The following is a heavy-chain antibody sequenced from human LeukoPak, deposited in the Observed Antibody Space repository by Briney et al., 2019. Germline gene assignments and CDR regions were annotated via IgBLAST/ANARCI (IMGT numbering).Heavy chain of an antibody. CDR1: GCTFSGYY. V-gene: IGHV4-34*01. Sequence: AGTLTLTCAAYGCTFSGYYWRWIRQPPGKGLEWIGDISHSGSTNYNPSLKRRVTISVENSKNQFTLKLSHMTAADTAVYYGARGQGYDFWSGYRGLWFDPWGQGTLVTVSS. J-gene: IGHJ5*02. CDR2: ISHSGST. CDR3: ARGQGYDFWSGYRGLWFDP. D-gene: IGHD3-3*01.